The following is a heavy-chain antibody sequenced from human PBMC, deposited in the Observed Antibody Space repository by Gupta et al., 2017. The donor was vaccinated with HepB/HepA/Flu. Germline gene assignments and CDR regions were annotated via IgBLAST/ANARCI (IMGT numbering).Heavy chain of an antibody. Sequence: QVQLVESGAEVKNPSASVKVCCTASGYTFTSYDLHWVRQATGPGLEWMGWVNPNSGNTGQAQNVQGRVTLTRNTSRRTAYMEVRSSGTGYGAVYYCAIGRIRNEQTFDYWCQRTMIKVYS. CDR2: VNPNSGNT. CDR1: GYTFTSYD. CDR3: AIGRIRNEQTFDY. J-gene: IGHJ4*02. D-gene: IGHD1-1*01. V-gene: IGHV1-8*01.